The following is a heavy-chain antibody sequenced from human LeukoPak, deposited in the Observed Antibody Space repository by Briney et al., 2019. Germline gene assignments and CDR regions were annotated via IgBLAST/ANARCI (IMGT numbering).Heavy chain of an antibody. V-gene: IGHV4-34*01. J-gene: IGHJ5*02. Sequence: PSETLSLTCAVYGGSFSGYYWSWIRQPPGKGLEWIGEINHSGSTNYNPSLKSRVTISVDTSKNQFSLKLGSVTAADTAVYYCATCAAPTRPGWFDPWGQGTLVTVSS. CDR3: ATCAAPTRPGWFDP. D-gene: IGHD6-25*01. CDR1: GGSFSGYY. CDR2: INHSGST.